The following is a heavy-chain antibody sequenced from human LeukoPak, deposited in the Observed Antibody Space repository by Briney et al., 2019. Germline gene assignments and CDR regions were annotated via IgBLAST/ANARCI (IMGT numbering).Heavy chain of an antibody. CDR2: ISGSGGST. CDR3: ARDWACSGGSCYPHYFDY. CDR1: GFTFSSYA. J-gene: IGHJ4*02. D-gene: IGHD2-15*01. V-gene: IGHV3-23*01. Sequence: PGGSLRLSCAASGFTFSSYAMSWVRQAPGKGLEWVSAISGSGGSTYYADSVKGRFTISRDNSKNTLYLQMNSLRAEDTAVYYCARDWACSGGSCYPHYFDYWGQGTLVTVSS.